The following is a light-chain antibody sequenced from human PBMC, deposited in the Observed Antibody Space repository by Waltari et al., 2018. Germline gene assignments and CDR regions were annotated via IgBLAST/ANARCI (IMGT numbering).Light chain of an antibody. CDR1: QSISSY. V-gene: IGKV1-39*01. CDR2: AAS. Sequence: DIQMTQSLSSLSASVGDRVTITCRASQSISSYLNWYQQKPGKAPKLLIYAASSLQGGVPSRFSGSGSGTDFTLTISSLQPADFATYFCQQSYSTPLTFGGGTKVEIK. J-gene: IGKJ4*01. CDR3: QQSYSTPLT.